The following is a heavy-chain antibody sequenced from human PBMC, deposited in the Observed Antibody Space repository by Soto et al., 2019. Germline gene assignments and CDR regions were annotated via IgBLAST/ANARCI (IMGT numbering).Heavy chain of an antibody. CDR2: ISAYNGNT. CDR1: GYTFTSYG. D-gene: IGHD3-9*01. Sequence: ASVKVSCKASGYTFTSYGISWVRQAPGQGLEWMGWISAYNGNTNYAQKLQGRVTMTTDTSTSTAYMELRSLRSEDTAVYYCARDRADYDILESGVDVWGQGTTVTVSS. J-gene: IGHJ6*02. CDR3: ARDRADYDILESGVDV. V-gene: IGHV1-18*04.